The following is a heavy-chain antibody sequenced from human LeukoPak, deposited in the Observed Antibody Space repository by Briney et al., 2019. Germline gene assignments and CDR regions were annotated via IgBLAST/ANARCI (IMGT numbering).Heavy chain of an antibody. V-gene: IGHV1-2*02. Sequence: ASVKVSCKASGCTFTGYYMHWVRQAPGQGLEWMGWINPDSGGTNYAQKFQGGVTMTRDTSISTAYMELSRLRSDDTAVYYCARDGLGGSGAFDIWGQGTMVTVSS. D-gene: IGHD3-16*01. CDR2: INPDSGGT. CDR3: ARDGLGGSGAFDI. J-gene: IGHJ3*02. CDR1: GCTFTGYY.